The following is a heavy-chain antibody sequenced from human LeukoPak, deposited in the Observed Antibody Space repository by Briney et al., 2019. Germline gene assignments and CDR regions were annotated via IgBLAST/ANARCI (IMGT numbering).Heavy chain of an antibody. D-gene: IGHD2-2*01. CDR2: INPNSGGT. V-gene: IGHV1-2*02. CDR1: GYTFTGYY. J-gene: IGHJ4*02. Sequence: ASVKVSCKASGYTFTGYYMHWVRQAPGQGLEWMGWINPNSGGTNYAQKFQGRVTMTRGTSISTAYMELSRLRSDDTAVYYCARGLGYCSSTSCYSHFDYWGQGTLVTVSS. CDR3: ARGLGYCSSTSCYSHFDY.